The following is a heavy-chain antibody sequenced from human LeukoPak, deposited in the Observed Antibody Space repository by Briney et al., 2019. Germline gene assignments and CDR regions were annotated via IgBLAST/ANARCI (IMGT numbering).Heavy chain of an antibody. J-gene: IGHJ4*02. Sequence: SETLSLTCAVYGGSFSGYYWGWIRQPPGKGLEWIGSIYYSGSTYYNPSLKSRVTISVDTSKNQFSLKLSSVTAADTAVYYCARRPGGLWFGELLSPFDYWGQGTLVTVPS. V-gene: IGHV4-39*01. CDR1: GGSFSGYY. CDR2: IYYSGST. CDR3: ARRPGGLWFGELLSPFDY. D-gene: IGHD3-10*01.